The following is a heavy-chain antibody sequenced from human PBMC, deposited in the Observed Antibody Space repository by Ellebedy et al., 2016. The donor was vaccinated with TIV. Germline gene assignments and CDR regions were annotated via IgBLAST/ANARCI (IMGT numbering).Heavy chain of an antibody. J-gene: IGHJ6*02. CDR1: GGTFSSYA. Sequence: ASVKVSXKASGGTFSSYAISWVRQAPGQGLEWMGWMNPNSGNTGYAQKFQGRVTMTRNTSISTAYMELSSLRSEDTAVYYCARGSSWWGNGMDVWGQGTTVTVSS. CDR2: MNPNSGNT. CDR3: ARGSSWWGNGMDV. V-gene: IGHV1-8*02. D-gene: IGHD2-15*01.